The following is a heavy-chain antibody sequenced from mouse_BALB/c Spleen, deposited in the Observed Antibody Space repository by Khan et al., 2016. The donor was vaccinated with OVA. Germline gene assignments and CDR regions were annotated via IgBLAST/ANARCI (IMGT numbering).Heavy chain of an antibody. CDR2: INPSNGVT. J-gene: IGHJ3*01. V-gene: IGHV1S81*02. CDR3: TRGGYGSPFAY. CDR1: GYTFTSFY. D-gene: IGHD1-1*01. Sequence: QVQLQQSGAELVKPGASVKLSCKASGYTFTSFYIYWVKQRPEQGLEGVGEINPSNGVTNFNEKFKSKATLTVDKSSSTAYMQLSSLTSEDSAVYYCTRGGYGSPFAYWGQGTLVTVS.